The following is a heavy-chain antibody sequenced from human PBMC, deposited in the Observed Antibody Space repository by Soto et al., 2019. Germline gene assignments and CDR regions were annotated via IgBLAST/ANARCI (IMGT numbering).Heavy chain of an antibody. J-gene: IGHJ5*02. CDR2: INPSGGST. Sequence: ASVKVSCKASGYTFSRYYLHWVRQAPGQGLEWMGIINPSGGSTSYAQKFQGRVTLTRDTSTSTAYMELSSLKSEDTAVYYCARDQDGSGSYYFNWFDPWGQGTQVTVSS. D-gene: IGHD3-10*01. V-gene: IGHV1-46*01. CDR3: ARDQDGSGSYYFNWFDP. CDR1: GYTFSRYY.